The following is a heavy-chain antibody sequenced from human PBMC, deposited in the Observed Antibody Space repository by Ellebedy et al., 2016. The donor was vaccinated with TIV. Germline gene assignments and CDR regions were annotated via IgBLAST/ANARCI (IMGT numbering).Heavy chain of an antibody. CDR1: GGSISSYY. V-gene: IGHV4-59*01. CDR3: ATFEGDIAAATGPYYYYYGMDV. CDR2: IYYSGST. J-gene: IGHJ6*02. D-gene: IGHD6-13*01. Sequence: SETLSLXXTVSGGSISSYYWSWIRQPPGKGLEWIGYIYYSGSTNYNPSLKSRVTISVDTSKNQFSLKLSSVTAADTAVYYCATFEGDIAAATGPYYYYYGMDVWGQGTTVTVSS.